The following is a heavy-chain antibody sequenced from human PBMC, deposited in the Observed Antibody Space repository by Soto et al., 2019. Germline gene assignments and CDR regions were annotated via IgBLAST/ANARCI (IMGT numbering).Heavy chain of an antibody. J-gene: IGHJ4*02. CDR2: IYYSGST. CDR3: VRGWGGYFDN. D-gene: IGHD7-27*01. Sequence: QVQLQESGPGLVKPSETLALTCTVSGDSISNYYWSWIRQPPGKGLEWIGYIYYSGSTNYNPSLKSRVTISVDTSKNQFSLKLSSVTAADTAVYYCVRGWGGYFDNWGQGTLVTVSS. CDR1: GDSISNYY. V-gene: IGHV4-59*01.